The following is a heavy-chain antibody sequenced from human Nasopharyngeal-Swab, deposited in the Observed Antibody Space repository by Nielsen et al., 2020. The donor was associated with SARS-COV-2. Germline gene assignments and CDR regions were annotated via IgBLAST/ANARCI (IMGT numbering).Heavy chain of an antibody. CDR2: INNSGSTI. Sequence: GESLKISCAASGFTFSSYEMNWVRQAPGKGLEWVSYINNSGSTIYYADSVKGRFTISRDNAKNSLYLQMKSLRAEDTAVYYCARKAQNYYDSNGYLYWGQGTLVTVSS. CDR1: GFTFSSYE. V-gene: IGHV3-48*03. CDR3: ARKAQNYYDSNGYLY. J-gene: IGHJ4*02. D-gene: IGHD3-22*01.